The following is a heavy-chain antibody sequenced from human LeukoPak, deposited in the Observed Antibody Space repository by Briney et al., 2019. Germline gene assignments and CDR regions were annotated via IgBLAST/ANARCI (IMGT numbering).Heavy chain of an antibody. CDR1: GYSFIDYW. J-gene: IGHJ5*02. V-gene: IGHV5-51*01. CDR3: AKSNRGDGYNYWFDP. CDR2: LYPGDSDT. Sequence: GESLKISCKASGYSFIDYWIGWVRQMPGKGLEWMGILYPGDSDTRYSPSFEGQVTISSDKSITTAYLQWSSLKASDTAMYYCAKSNRGDGYNYWFDPWGQGTLVTVSS. D-gene: IGHD5-24*01.